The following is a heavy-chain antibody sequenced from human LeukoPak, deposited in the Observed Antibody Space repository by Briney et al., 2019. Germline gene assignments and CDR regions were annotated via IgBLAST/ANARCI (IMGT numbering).Heavy chain of an antibody. D-gene: IGHD6-19*01. Sequence: GASLRLSCAASGFTFSTYEMNWVRQAPGKGLEWVSSIGTDGYSYSAVSVKGRFTISRDNAKSTLYLQMDSLTVEDTALYYCAKSSSYSSGWYPSRWFDPWGQGTLVTVSS. CDR1: GFTFSTYE. CDR2: IGTDGYS. CDR3: AKSSSYSSGWYPSRWFDP. J-gene: IGHJ5*02. V-gene: IGHV3-21*06.